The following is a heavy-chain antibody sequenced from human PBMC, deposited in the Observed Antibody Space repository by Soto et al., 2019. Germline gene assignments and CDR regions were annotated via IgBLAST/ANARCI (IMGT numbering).Heavy chain of an antibody. CDR1: GGTFSSYA. D-gene: IGHD6-19*01. J-gene: IGHJ5*02. CDR3: ARGGGWYVWFDP. Sequence: SVKVSCKASGGTFSSYAISWVRQAPGQGLEWMGGIIPIFGTANYAQKFQGRVTITADESASTAYMELSSLRSEDTAVYYCARGGGWYVWFDPWGQGTLVTVSS. V-gene: IGHV1-69*13. CDR2: IIPIFGTA.